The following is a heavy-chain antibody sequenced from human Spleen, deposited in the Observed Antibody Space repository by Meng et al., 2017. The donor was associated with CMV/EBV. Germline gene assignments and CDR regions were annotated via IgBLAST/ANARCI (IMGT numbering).Heavy chain of an antibody. J-gene: IGHJ4*02. Sequence: GESLKISCTTSGFTFSSYSMSWVRQAPGKGLEWVSSISTTSNYIYYADSVRGRFTISRDNSKNTLYLQMNSLRAEDTAVYYCARVDCSGDSCYSGSLDYWGQGTLVTVSS. D-gene: IGHD2-15*01. CDR3: ARVDCSGDSCYSGSLDY. V-gene: IGHV3-21*01. CDR2: ISTTSNYI. CDR1: GFTFSSYS.